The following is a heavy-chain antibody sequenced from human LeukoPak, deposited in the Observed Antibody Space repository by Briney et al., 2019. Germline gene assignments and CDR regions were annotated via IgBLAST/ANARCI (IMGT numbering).Heavy chain of an antibody. Sequence: PSETLSLTCTVSGGSITSSSHYWGWIRQPPGKGLEWIGSIYYSGDTYYNPSLKSRVTISVDTSKNQFSLKLSSVTAADTAVYYCARAGTTPTPLDYWGQGTLVTVSS. J-gene: IGHJ4*02. D-gene: IGHD4-17*01. CDR2: IYYSGDT. CDR3: ARAGTTPTPLDY. CDR1: GGSITSSSHY. V-gene: IGHV4-39*07.